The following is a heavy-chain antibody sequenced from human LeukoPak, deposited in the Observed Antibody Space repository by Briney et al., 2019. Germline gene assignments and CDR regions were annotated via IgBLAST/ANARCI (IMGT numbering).Heavy chain of an antibody. CDR1: GFTFSSYA. J-gene: IGHJ3*02. CDR2: ISGSGGST. CDR3: AKGTWMLAFDI. D-gene: IGHD2-8*01. V-gene: IGHV3-23*01. Sequence: AGGSLRLSCAASGFTFSSYAMSWVRQAPGKGLEWVSAISGSGGSTYYADSVKGRFTVSRDNSRNTLYLQMNSLRAEDTAAYYCAKGTWMLAFDIWGQGTMVTVSS.